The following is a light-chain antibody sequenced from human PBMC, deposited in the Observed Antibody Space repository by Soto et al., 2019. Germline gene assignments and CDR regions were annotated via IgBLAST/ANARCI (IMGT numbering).Light chain of an antibody. CDR2: EVT. CDR3: CSYAGNSSWV. CDR1: SSDVGIYNL. V-gene: IGLV2-23*02. Sequence: QSVLTQPASVSGSPGQSITISCTGTSSDVGIYNLVSWYQQHPGKAPKLMIYEVTKRPSGVFNRFSGSKSGNTASLTISGLQAEDETNYYCCSYAGNSSWVFGGGTKLTDL. J-gene: IGLJ3*02.